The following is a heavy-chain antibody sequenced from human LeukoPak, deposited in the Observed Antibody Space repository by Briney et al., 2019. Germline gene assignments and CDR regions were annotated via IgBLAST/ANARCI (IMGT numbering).Heavy chain of an antibody. CDR3: AKGQVGTMVRGVTYYFDS. CDR1: GFTFSSYA. CDR2: ISGSGSST. V-gene: IGHV3-23*01. Sequence: GGSLRLSCAASGFTFSSYAMSWVRQAPGKGLVWVSAISGSGSSTYYADSVKGRFTISRDNSKNTLYLQMNSLRAEDTAVYYRAKGQVGTMVRGVTYYFDSWGQGTLVTVSS. D-gene: IGHD3-10*01. J-gene: IGHJ4*02.